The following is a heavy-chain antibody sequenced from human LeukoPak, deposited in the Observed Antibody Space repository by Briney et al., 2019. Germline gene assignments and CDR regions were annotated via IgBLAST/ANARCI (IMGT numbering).Heavy chain of an antibody. CDR3: ARSGTIFGVVTL. CDR1: GGTFSSYA. CDR2: INPSGDST. Sequence: ASVKVSCKASGGTFSSYAISWVRQAPGRGLEWIGVINPSGDSTNSAQKFQGKVTMTRDTSTSTVYMELRSLRSDDTAVYFCARSGTIFGVVTLWGQGTLVTVSS. V-gene: IGHV1-46*01. D-gene: IGHD3-3*01. J-gene: IGHJ4*02.